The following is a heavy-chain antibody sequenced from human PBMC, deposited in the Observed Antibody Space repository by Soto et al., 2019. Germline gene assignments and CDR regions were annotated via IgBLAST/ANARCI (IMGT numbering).Heavy chain of an antibody. J-gene: IGHJ6*02. CDR1: GFTFSDYTFSDYT. V-gene: IGHV3-30-3*01. CDR3: AGERIPDRKSDYNYYYGLDV. D-gene: IGHD2-2*01. Sequence: QVQLVESGGGVVQPERSLRLSCAASGFTFSDYTFSDYTMHWVRQTPGKGLEWVALISYDGTNNYYADSVKGRFTISRDSSKNTLYLQLNSLRPEDTAVYYCAGERIPDRKSDYNYYYGLDVWGQGTTVTVSS. CDR2: ISYDGTNN.